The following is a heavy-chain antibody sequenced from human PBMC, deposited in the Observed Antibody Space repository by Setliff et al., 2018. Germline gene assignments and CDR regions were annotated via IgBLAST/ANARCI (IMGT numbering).Heavy chain of an antibody. J-gene: IGHJ4*01. D-gene: IGHD3-10*01. CDR2: ICYTGDT. CDR1: NGSISISDFY. V-gene: IGHV4-39*01. CDR3: ARQAGLRGYYGSNSLYYFDF. Sequence: SETLSLTCTVSNGSISISDFYWGWIRQSPGKGLEWIGSICYTGDTWYKQSLEGRVTIYVDTSKNQFSLGLTSVTAADTAVYYCARQAGLRGYYGSNSLYYFDFWGRGTLVTVSS.